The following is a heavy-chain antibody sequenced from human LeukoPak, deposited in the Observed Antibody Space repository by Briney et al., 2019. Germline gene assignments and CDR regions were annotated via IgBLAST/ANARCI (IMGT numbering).Heavy chain of an antibody. CDR3: ARGGSYSCLDY. CDR2: ISNSDGTT. CDR1: GFTFSDDY. V-gene: IGHV3-11*04. Sequence: GGSLRLSCAASGFTFSDDYMTWIRQAPGKGLEWVSYISNSDGTTYYADFVRGRFTISRDNAKKSLYLQMNSLTVDDTAVYYCARGGSYSCLDYWGQGTLVTVSS. J-gene: IGHJ4*02. D-gene: IGHD3-10*01.